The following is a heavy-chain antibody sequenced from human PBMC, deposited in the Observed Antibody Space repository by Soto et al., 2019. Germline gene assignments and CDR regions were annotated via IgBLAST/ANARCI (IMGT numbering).Heavy chain of an antibody. V-gene: IGHV3-74*01. J-gene: IGHJ6*02. D-gene: IGHD4-17*01. CDR1: GFTFSSYW. CDR2: INGDGSST. Sequence: GGSLRLSCAASGFTFSSYWMHWVRQAPGKGLVWVSRINGDGSSTSYADSVKGRFTISRDNAKNTLYLQMNSLRAEDTAVYYCARDFHDYGDYYYYYGMDVWGQGTTVTVSS. CDR3: ARDFHDYGDYYYYYGMDV.